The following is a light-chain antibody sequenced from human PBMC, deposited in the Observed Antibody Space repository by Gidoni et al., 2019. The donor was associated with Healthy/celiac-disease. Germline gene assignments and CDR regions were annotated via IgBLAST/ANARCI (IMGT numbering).Light chain of an antibody. CDR2: LGS. V-gene: IGKV2-28*01. Sequence: EIVMNQSPLSLPVNPGEPASISCRSSQSLLHSNGYNYLDWYLRKPGQSPQLLIYLGSNRASGVPDSFSGSGSGTDFTLKISRVEAEDVGVYYCMQALQTLRIFTFGPGTKVDIK. CDR1: QSLLHSNGYNY. CDR3: MQALQTLRIFT. J-gene: IGKJ3*01.